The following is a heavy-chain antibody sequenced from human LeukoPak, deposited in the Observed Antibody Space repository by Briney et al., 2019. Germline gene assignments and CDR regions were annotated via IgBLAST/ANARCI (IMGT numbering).Heavy chain of an antibody. CDR2: IRGKADGGTP. D-gene: IGHD5-24*01. J-gene: IGHJ4*02. CDR1: GLTFSSAW. Sequence: GGSLRLSCTASGLTFSSAWMSRVRQAPGKGLEWIGHIRGKADGGTPDYAAPVKGKFTISRDDSKSTLFLQMDSLQIEDTAVYYCTTARRASSSLDYWGQGTLVTVSS. CDR3: TTARRASSSLDY. V-gene: IGHV3-15*01.